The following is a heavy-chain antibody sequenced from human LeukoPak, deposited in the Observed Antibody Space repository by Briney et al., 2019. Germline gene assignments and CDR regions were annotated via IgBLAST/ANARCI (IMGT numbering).Heavy chain of an antibody. CDR3: TRGSGGPRDY. Sequence: GGSLRLSCAASGFTFSTYAMSWVRQAPGKGLVWVSRINGDGSSTNYADSVQGRFTISRDNAKNTLYLQMNSLRAEDTGVYYCTRGSGGPRDYWGQGTLVTVSS. J-gene: IGHJ4*02. V-gene: IGHV3-74*01. CDR2: INGDGSST. CDR1: GFTFSTYA. D-gene: IGHD3-10*01.